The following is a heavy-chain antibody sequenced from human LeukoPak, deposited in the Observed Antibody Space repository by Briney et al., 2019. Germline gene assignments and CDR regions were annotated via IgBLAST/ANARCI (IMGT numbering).Heavy chain of an antibody. V-gene: IGHV4-38-2*01. D-gene: IGHD3-10*01. Sequence: PSETLSLTCAVSGYSISSGYYWGWIRQPPGKGLEWIGSIYHSGSTYYNPSLKSRVTMSVDTSKNQFSLKVTSVTAADTAVYYCARRTGSGSYYVDFWGQGTVVTVSS. J-gene: IGHJ4*02. CDR3: ARRTGSGSYYVDF. CDR2: IYHSGST. CDR1: GYSISSGYY.